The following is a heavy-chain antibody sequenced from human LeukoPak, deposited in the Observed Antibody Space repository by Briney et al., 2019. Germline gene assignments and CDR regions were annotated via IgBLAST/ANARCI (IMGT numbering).Heavy chain of an antibody. Sequence: GESLKISCKTSGYSFTSYWIGWVRQMPGKGLEWMGIIYPGDSDTRYSPSFQGQVTISADKSISTAYLQWSSLKASDTAMYYCARTYYYDSSGYDAFDIWGHGTMVTVSS. CDR2: IYPGDSDT. D-gene: IGHD3-22*01. J-gene: IGHJ3*02. V-gene: IGHV5-51*01. CDR1: GYSFTSYW. CDR3: ARTYYYDSSGYDAFDI.